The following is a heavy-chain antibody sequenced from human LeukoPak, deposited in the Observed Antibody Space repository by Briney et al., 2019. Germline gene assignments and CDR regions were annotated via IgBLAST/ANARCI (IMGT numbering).Heavy chain of an antibody. CDR1: GFTFSSYW. Sequence: GGSLRLSCAASGFTFSSYWMSWVRQAPGKGLEWVANIKQDGSEKYYVDSVKGRFTISRDNAKKSLYLQMNSLRVEDTALYYCARGNLWNWFDPWGQGTLVTVSS. CDR3: ARGNLWNWFDP. CDR2: IKQDGSEK. D-gene: IGHD3-10*01. V-gene: IGHV3-7*01. J-gene: IGHJ5*02.